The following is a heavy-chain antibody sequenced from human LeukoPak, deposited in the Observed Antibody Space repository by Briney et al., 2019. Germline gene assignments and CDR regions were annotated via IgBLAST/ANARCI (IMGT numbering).Heavy chain of an antibody. CDR1: GGSINSNSYY. J-gene: IGHJ4*02. D-gene: IGHD2-2*01. CDR3: AREVLGDIVVVPAARGNFDY. V-gene: IGHV4-39*07. Sequence: SETLSLTCTVSGGSINSNSYYWGWIRQSPGKGLEWIGSIYYSGSTYYNPSLKSRVTISVDTSKNQFSLKLSSVTAADTAVYYCAREVLGDIVVVPAARGNFDYWGQGTLVTVSS. CDR2: IYYSGST.